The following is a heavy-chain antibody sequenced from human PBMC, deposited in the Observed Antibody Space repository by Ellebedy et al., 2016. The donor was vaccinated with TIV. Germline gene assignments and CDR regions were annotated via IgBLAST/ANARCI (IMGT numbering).Heavy chain of an antibody. V-gene: IGHV4-34*01. CDR3: ALYGDYAFNFVY. CDR1: GGSFSGYY. CDR2: INHSGST. D-gene: IGHD4-17*01. Sequence: MPSETLSLTCAVYGGSFSGYYWPWIRQPPGKGLEWIGDINHSGSTNYNPSLKRRVTISVDTSKNQFSLKLSPVTAADTAVYYCALYGDYAFNFVYWGQGTLVTVSS. J-gene: IGHJ4*02.